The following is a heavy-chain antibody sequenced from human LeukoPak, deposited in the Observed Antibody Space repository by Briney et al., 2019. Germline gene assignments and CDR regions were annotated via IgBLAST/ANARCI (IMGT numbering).Heavy chain of an antibody. D-gene: IGHD6-13*01. J-gene: IGHJ5*02. V-gene: IGHV3-23*01. Sequence: GGSLRLSCAASGFAFSSYVMTWVRQAPGKGLVWVSGISGSGGSTYDADSVKGRFTVSRDNSKSTLYLQLNSLRVEDTAVYYCAKVDGVRAAPGRGRVDPWGQGTLVTVSS. CDR1: GFAFSSYV. CDR3: AKVDGVRAAPGRGRVDP. CDR2: ISGSGGST.